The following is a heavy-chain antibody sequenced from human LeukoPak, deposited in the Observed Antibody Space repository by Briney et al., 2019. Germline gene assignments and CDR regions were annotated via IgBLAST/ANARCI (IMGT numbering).Heavy chain of an antibody. J-gene: IGHJ4*02. Sequence: GGSLRLSCTASGFSVSSIYMAWVRQAPGKGLEFVSIIYSGGSTSYTDSVEGRFTMSRDNSKNTLYLQMNSLRAEDTAVYYCTRLTWNYFFDNWGQGTLVTVSS. D-gene: IGHD3-10*01. V-gene: IGHV3-53*01. CDR2: IYSGGST. CDR1: GFSVSSIY. CDR3: TRLTWNYFFDN.